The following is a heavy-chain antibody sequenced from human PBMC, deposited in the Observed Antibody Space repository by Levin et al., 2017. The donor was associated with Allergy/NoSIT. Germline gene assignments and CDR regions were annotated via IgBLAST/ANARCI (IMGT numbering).Heavy chain of an antibody. D-gene: IGHD3-3*01. CDR1: GGSISSSSYY. CDR2: IYYSGST. V-gene: IGHV4-39*01. J-gene: IGHJ4*02. CDR3: ARGARGYYDFWSGPLAVLDY. Sequence: SETLSLTCTVSGGSISSSSYYWGWIRQPPGKGLEWIGSIYYSGSTYYNPSLKSRVTISVDTSKNQFSLKLSSVTAADTAVYYCARGARGYYDFWSGPLAVLDYWGQGTLVTVSS.